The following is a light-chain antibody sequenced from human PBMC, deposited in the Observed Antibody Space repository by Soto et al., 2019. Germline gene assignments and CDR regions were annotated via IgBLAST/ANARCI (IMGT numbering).Light chain of an antibody. Sequence: QMTQSPSTLSASVGDRVTITCRASQSIGTWLAWYQQKPGKAPKLLFYAAYTLESGVPSRFSGSGSGTEFTLTISSLQPDDFAAYYCQQHDSYSRTFGQGTKVEI. J-gene: IGKJ1*01. V-gene: IGKV1-5*01. CDR1: QSIGTW. CDR3: QQHDSYSRT. CDR2: AAY.